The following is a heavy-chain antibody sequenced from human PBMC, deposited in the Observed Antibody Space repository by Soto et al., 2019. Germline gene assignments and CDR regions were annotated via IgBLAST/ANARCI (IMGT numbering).Heavy chain of an antibody. V-gene: IGHV3-7*01. Sequence: GGSLRLSCAASGFTFSSYWMSWVRQAPGKGLEWVANIKQDGSEKYYVDSVKGRFTISRDNAKNSLYLQMNSLRAEDTAVYYCARPPDSSSWYVGWFDPWGQGTLVTVSS. J-gene: IGHJ5*02. D-gene: IGHD6-13*01. CDR1: GFTFSSYW. CDR2: IKQDGSEK. CDR3: ARPPDSSSWYVGWFDP.